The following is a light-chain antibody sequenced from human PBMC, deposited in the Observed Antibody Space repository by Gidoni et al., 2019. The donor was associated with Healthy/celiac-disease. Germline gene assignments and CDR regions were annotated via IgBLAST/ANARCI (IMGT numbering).Light chain of an antibody. Sequence: DIQFTQSPSFLSASVGDRVTITCRASQGISSYLAWYQQKPGKAPKLLIYAAATLQSGVPSRFSGSGSGTEFTLTISSLQTEDFATYYCQQLNSYPPRLTFGGGTKVEIK. CDR3: QQLNSYPPRLT. CDR2: AAA. J-gene: IGKJ4*01. CDR1: QGISSY. V-gene: IGKV1-9*01.